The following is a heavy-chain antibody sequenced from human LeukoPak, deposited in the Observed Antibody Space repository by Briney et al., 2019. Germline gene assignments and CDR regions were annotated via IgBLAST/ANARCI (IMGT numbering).Heavy chain of an antibody. D-gene: IGHD3-22*01. CDR2: ISYDVGKK. CDR3: AKDDYYDTSGYRD. J-gene: IGHJ4*02. CDR1: GFTFSSYG. Sequence: GRSLRLSCAASGFTFSSYGMHWVRQAPGKGLEWLAVISYDVGKKYYADSVKGRFTISRDNSKNTLYLQMNSLRAEDTAVYYCAKDDYYDTSGYRDWGQGTLVTVSS. V-gene: IGHV3-30*18.